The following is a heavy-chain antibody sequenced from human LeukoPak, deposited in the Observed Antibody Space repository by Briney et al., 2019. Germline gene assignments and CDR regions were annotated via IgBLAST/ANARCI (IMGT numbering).Heavy chain of an antibody. V-gene: IGHV5-51*01. CDR1: GYSFTNYW. CDR2: IYPGDSNT. D-gene: IGHD3-9*01. CDR3: ARGPLLRYFDWLLSY. Sequence: GESLKISCKGSGYSFTNYWIVWVRQMPGRGLEYMGFIYPGDSNTRYSPSFQGQVTISADKSISTAYLQWSSLKASDTAMYCCARGPLLRYFDWLLSYWGQGTLVTVSS. J-gene: IGHJ4*02.